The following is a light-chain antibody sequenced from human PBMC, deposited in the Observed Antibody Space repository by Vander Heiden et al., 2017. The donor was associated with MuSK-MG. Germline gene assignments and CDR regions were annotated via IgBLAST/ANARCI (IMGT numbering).Light chain of an antibody. V-gene: IGKV1-39*01. CDR2: AAS. Sequence: DIQMTQSPSSLSASVGDRVTITCRASQSISSYLNWYQQKPGKAPKLLIYAASSLQSGVPSRFSGSGSGTDFTLTISRLQPEDFATYYCQQRDSTPSTFGQGTKLDIK. CDR3: QQRDSTPST. J-gene: IGKJ2*01. CDR1: QSISSY.